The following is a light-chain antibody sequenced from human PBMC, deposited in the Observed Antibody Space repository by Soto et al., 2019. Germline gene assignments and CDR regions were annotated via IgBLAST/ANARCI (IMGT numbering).Light chain of an antibody. CDR1: QSISGW. J-gene: IGKJ1*01. CDR3: QQYNSYSPWT. Sequence: DIQMPQSPSTLSASVGDRITITCRASQSISGWLAWYQQKPGKAPKLLIYDASSLESGVPSRFSGNGSGTEFTLTISSLQPDDFATYYCQQYNSYSPWTFGQGTKVEIK. V-gene: IGKV1-5*01. CDR2: DAS.